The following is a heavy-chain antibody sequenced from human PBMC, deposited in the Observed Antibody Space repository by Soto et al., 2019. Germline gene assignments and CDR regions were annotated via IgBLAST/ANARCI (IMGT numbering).Heavy chain of an antibody. J-gene: IGHJ4*02. CDR3: ERGMKLGHLVLY. V-gene: IGHV3-21*01. CDR1: VFTLSSYE. D-gene: IGHD7-27*01. CDR2: ISSSSSYI. Sequence: GSLRLSCAASVFTLSSYEMNWFRQAPGNGLEWVSSISSSSSYIYYADSVKGRFTISRDIAKNSLYLQMNSLRAEDTAVYYCERGMKLGHLVLYWGRRTFDNVSS.